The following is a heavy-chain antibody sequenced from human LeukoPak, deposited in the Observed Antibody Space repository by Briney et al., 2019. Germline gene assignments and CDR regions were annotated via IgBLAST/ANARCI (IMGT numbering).Heavy chain of an antibody. D-gene: IGHD2-2*01. Sequence: GGSLRLSCAASGFTFSSYGMHWVRQAPGKGLEWVAVISYDGSNKYYADSVKGRFTISRDNSKNTLYLQMNSLRAEDTAVYYCAKDPLGYCSSTSCHGLDYWGQGTLVTVSS. J-gene: IGHJ4*02. V-gene: IGHV3-30*18. CDR1: GFTFSSYG. CDR2: ISYDGSNK. CDR3: AKDPLGYCSSTSCHGLDY.